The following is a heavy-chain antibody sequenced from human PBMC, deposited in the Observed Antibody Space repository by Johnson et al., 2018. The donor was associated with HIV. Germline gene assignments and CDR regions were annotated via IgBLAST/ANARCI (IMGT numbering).Heavy chain of an antibody. CDR2: IGTAGDT. V-gene: IGHV3-13*01. Sequence: MLLVESGGGLVQPGGSLRLSCAASGFTFSSYDMHWVRQATGKGLEWVSAIGTAGDTYYPGSVKGRFTISRDNSKNTLYLQMNSLRAEDTAVYYCAKDLSITMIVGDAFDIWGQGTMVTVSS. CDR1: GFTFSSYD. CDR3: AKDLSITMIVGDAFDI. D-gene: IGHD3-22*01. J-gene: IGHJ3*02.